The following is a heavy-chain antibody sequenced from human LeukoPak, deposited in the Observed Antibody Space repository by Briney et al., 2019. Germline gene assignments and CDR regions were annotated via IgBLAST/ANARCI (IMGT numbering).Heavy chain of an antibody. CDR2: INHSGTI. V-gene: IGHV4-34*01. D-gene: IGHD2-21*02. CDR1: GDSFSGYY. CDR3: ARAYCVGDCTVLHIYFDN. Sequence: PSETLSLTCAVYGDSFSGYYRGWIRQPPGKGLEWIGEINHSGTINYNPSLKSRVTISVDTSKNQFSLKLRSVMAADTAVYYCARAYCVGDCTVLHIYFDNWGQGTLVTVSS. J-gene: IGHJ4*02.